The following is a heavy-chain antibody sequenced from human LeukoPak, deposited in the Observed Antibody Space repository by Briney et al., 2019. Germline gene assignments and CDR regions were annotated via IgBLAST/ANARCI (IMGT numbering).Heavy chain of an antibody. V-gene: IGHV3-21*01. D-gene: IGHD3-16*01. J-gene: IGHJ6*02. CDR2: ISSSSSYI. CDR1: LFTFSIYS. CDR3: AREFLALIPTQRDV. Sequence: GGSLRLSCAASLFTFSIYSMKGVPHAPGRGVECVSSISSSSSYIYYTDSVKGRFTISRDKAKKSLYLQMNSLRDEDTAVYYCAREFLALIPTQRDVWGQGTTVTVSS.